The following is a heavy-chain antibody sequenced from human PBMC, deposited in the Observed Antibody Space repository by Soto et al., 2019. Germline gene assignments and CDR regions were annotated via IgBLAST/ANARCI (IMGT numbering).Heavy chain of an antibody. V-gene: IGHV1-69*06. CDR3: ARERNNYYYGMDV. Sequence: GASVKVSCKASGYTFTSYAISWVRQAPGQGLEWMGGIIPIFGTANYAQKFQGRVTITADKSTSTAYMELSSPRPEDTAVYYCARERNNYYYGMDVWGQGTTVTVSS. D-gene: IGHD4-4*01. CDR2: IIPIFGTA. J-gene: IGHJ6*02. CDR1: GYTFTSYA.